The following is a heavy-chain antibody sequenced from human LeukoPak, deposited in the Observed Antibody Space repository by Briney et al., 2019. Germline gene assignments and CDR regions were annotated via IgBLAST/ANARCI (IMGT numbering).Heavy chain of an antibody. CDR2: ISYDGSKT. D-gene: IGHD3-3*01. Sequence: PGGSLRLSCAASGFTFSSYGMHWVRQAPGKGLEWVAVISYDGSKTYYADSVKGRFTISRDNSKNTLYLQMNSLRAEDTAVYYCASPGGYDFWSGPFDYWGQGTLVTVSS. J-gene: IGHJ4*02. CDR1: GFTFSSYG. CDR3: ASPGGYDFWSGPFDY. V-gene: IGHV3-30*03.